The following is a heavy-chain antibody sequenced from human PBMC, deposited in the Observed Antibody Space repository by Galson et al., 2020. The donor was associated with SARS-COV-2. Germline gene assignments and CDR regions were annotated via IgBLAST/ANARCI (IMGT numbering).Heavy chain of an antibody. CDR2: IFHSGYT. CDR3: SRIIVTAYYFSYMDV. D-gene: IGHD2-21*02. V-gene: IGHV4-4*02. Sequence: SQTLSLTCAVSGGSISSSDWWGWVRQPPGKGLEWIGEIFHSGYTNYNPSLKSRVTMSVDTSKNQFSLKLSSATAADTALYYCSRIIVTAYYFSYMDVWGKGTTVTVSS. J-gene: IGHJ6*03. CDR1: GGSISSSDW.